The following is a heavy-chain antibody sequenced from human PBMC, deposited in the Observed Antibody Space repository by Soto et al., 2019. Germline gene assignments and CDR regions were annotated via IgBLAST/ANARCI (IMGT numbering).Heavy chain of an antibody. J-gene: IGHJ6*03. CDR3: ARDREADGDYVYYYYYMDV. Sequence: ASVKVSCKASGGTFSSYTISWVRQAPGQGLEWMGRIIPILGIANYAQKFQGRVTITADKSTSTAYMELSSLRSEDTAVYYCARDREADGDYVYYYYYMDVWGKGTTVTVSS. V-gene: IGHV1-69*04. CDR1: GGTFSSYT. CDR2: IIPILGIA. D-gene: IGHD4-17*01.